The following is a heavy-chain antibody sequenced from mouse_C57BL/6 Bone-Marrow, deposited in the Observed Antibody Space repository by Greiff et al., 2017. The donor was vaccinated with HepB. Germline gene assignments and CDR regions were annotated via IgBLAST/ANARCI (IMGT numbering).Heavy chain of an antibody. CDR3: ARGTTYYAMDY. CDR1: GYTFTSYW. Sequence: VQLQQPGAELVKPGASVKMSCKASGYTFTSYWITWVKQRPGQGLEWIGDIYLSSGSTNYNEKFKSKAKLTVDTSSSTAYMQLSSLTSEDAAVYYCARGTTYYAMDYWGQGTSVTVSS. J-gene: IGHJ4*01. V-gene: IGHV1-55*01. D-gene: IGHD1-1*01. CDR2: IYLSSGST.